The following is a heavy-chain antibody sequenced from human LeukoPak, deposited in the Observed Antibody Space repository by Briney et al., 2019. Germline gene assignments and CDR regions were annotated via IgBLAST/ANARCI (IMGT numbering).Heavy chain of an antibody. CDR2: INHSGST. CDR3: ARRLGVVPAARFGGWFDP. J-gene: IGHJ5*02. Sequence: SETLSLTCAVYGGSFSGYYWSWIRQPPGKGLEWIGEINHSGSTNYNPSLKSRVTISVDTSKNQFSLKLSSVTAADTAVYYCARRLGVVPAARFGGWFDPWGQGTLVTVSS. V-gene: IGHV4-34*01. CDR1: GGSFSGYY. D-gene: IGHD2-2*01.